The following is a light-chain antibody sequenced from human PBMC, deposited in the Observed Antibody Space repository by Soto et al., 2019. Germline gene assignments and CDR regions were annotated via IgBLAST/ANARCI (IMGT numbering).Light chain of an antibody. CDR1: SSDVGAYNY. V-gene: IGLV2-14*01. J-gene: IGLJ7*01. CDR2: DVS. CDR3: FSYTTSSTAV. Sequence: QSALTQPASVSGSPGRSITISCTGTSSDVGAYNYVSWYQQHPGKAPKVLIFDVSNRPSGVSNRFSGSKSANTASLTISGLQAEDEADYFCFSYTTSSTAVFGGGTQLTVL.